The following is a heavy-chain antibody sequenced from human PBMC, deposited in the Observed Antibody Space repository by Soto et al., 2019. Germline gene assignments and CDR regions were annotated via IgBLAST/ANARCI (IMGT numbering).Heavy chain of an antibody. D-gene: IGHD6-13*01. V-gene: IGHV3-74*01. J-gene: IGHJ6*02. CDR3: ARKQQLVRAYYFYGMDV. Sequence: GGSLRLSCAASGFTFSSYWMHWVRQAPGKGLVWVSRINSDGSSTSYADSVKGRITISRDNAKNTLYLQMNSLRAEDTAVYYCARKQQLVRAYYFYGMDVWGQGTTVTVSS. CDR2: INSDGSST. CDR1: GFTFSSYW.